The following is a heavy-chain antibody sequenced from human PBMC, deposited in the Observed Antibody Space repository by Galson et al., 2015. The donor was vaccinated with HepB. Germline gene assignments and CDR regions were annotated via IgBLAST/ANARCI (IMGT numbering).Heavy chain of an antibody. V-gene: IGHV3-53*01. D-gene: IGHD3/OR15-3a*01. CDR1: GFIVSRYY. CDR2: IYSGGST. Sequence: SLRLSCAASGFIVSRYYMSWVRQAPGKGLEWVSVIYSGGSTYYADSLKGRFTIFRDNTKNTLYLQLNSLRAEETPVYYCARDGHPRVYLDYWGQGPLVTVSS. CDR3: ARDGHPRVYLDY. J-gene: IGHJ4*02.